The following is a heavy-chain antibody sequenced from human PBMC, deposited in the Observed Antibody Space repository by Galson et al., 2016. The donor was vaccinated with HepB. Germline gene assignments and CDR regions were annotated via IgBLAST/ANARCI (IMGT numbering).Heavy chain of an antibody. CDR1: GFTFGIYS. CDR3: ARETVAGTDFDY. V-gene: IGHV3-48*01. Sequence: SLRLSCAASGFTFGIYSMNWVRQAPGKGLEWVAYISRGGRTIYYADSVEGRFTISRDNAKNSLYLQMNSLIAEDTAVYYCARETVAGTDFDYWGQGTLVTVSS. CDR2: ISRGGRTI. J-gene: IGHJ4*02. D-gene: IGHD6-13*01.